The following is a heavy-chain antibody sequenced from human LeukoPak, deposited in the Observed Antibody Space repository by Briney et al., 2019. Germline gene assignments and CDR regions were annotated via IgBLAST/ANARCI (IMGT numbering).Heavy chain of an antibody. CDR2: INPNSGGT. Sequence: ASVKVSCKASGYTFTGYYMHWVRQAPGQGLEWMGWINPNSGGTNYAQKFQGRVTMTRDTSISTAYMELSRLRSDDTAVYYCARTIVATFGNPDYWGQGTLVTVSS. CDR3: ARTIVATFGNPDY. V-gene: IGHV1-2*02. CDR1: GYTFTGYY. D-gene: IGHD5-12*01. J-gene: IGHJ4*02.